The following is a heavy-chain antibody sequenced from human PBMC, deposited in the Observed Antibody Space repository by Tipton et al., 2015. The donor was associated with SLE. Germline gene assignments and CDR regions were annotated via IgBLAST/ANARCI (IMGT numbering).Heavy chain of an antibody. J-gene: IGHJ6*02. Sequence: TLSLTCTVSGGSISSGSYYWSWIRQPAGKGLEWIGHIYTSGSTNYNPSLKSRVTISVDTSKNQFSLKLSSVTAADTAVYYCARFYYGMDVWGQGTTVTVSS. V-gene: IGHV4-61*09. CDR2: IYTSGST. CDR3: ARFYYGMDV. CDR1: GGSISSGSYY.